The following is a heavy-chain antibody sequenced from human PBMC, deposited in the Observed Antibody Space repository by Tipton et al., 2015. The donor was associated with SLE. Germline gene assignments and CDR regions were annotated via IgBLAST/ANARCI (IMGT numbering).Heavy chain of an antibody. Sequence: SLRLSCAASGFTFSSYGMHWVRQAPGKGLEWVAVISYDGSNKYYADSVKGRFTISRDNSKNTLYLQMNSLRAEDTAVYYCAKGGYYGDYVWGYYFDYWGQGTLVTVSS. CDR2: ISYDGSNK. J-gene: IGHJ4*02. V-gene: IGHV3-30*18. D-gene: IGHD4-17*01. CDR1: GFTFSSYG. CDR3: AKGGYYGDYVWGYYFDY.